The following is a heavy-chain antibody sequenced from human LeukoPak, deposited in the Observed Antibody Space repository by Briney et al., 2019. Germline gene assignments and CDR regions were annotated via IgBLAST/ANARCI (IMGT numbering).Heavy chain of an antibody. Sequence: GGFLRLSCAASGFAFTNYVMNWVRQAPGKGLEWVSGISGSGSSTYYAASVRGLFTISRDSSKNTVFLQMSSLRAEDTAAYYCAKGPNSDFWSGYSHYMDVWGKGTTGIVSS. D-gene: IGHD3-3*01. V-gene: IGHV3-23*01. J-gene: IGHJ6*03. CDR2: ISGSGSST. CDR1: GFAFTNYV. CDR3: AKGPNSDFWSGYSHYMDV.